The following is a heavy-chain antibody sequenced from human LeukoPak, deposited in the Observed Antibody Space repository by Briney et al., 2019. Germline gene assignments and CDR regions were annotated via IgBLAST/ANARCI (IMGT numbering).Heavy chain of an antibody. CDR3: AKYHDSSGYPYDAFDI. D-gene: IGHD3-22*01. CDR2: ISGSGGST. V-gene: IGHV3-23*01. Sequence: PGGSLRLSCAASGFTFSSYAMSWVRQAPGKGLEWVSAISGSGGSTYYADSVKGRFTISRDNSKNTLYLQMNSLRAEDTAVYYCAKYHDSSGYPYDAFDIWGQGTIVTVSS. J-gene: IGHJ3*02. CDR1: GFTFSSYA.